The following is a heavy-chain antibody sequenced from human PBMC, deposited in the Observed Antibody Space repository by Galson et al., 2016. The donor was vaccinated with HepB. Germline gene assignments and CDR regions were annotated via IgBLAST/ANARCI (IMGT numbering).Heavy chain of an antibody. CDR2: IKQDGSEK. Sequence: LRLSCAASGFPFSRSWMTWVRQAPGKGLEWVANIKQDGSEKYYVDSVKGRFTISRDNAKNSLYLQINSLRAEDTAIYYCARDNKDWFDPWGQGTLVTVSS. J-gene: IGHJ5*02. CDR3: ARDNKDWFDP. V-gene: IGHV3-7*03. CDR1: GFPFSRSW.